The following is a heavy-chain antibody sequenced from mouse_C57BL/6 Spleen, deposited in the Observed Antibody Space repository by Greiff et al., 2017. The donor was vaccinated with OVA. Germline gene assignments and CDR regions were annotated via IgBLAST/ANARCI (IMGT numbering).Heavy chain of an antibody. D-gene: IGHD2-3*01. Sequence: VQLKESGAELVKPGASVKLSCKASGYTFTEYTIHWVKQRSGQGLEWIGWFYPGSGSIKYNEKFKDKATLTADKSSSTVYMELSRLTSEDSAVYFCARHGGDGYYVFYYAMDYWGQGTSVTVSS. CDR2: FYPGSGSI. V-gene: IGHV1-62-2*01. CDR3: ARHGGDGYYVFYYAMDY. CDR1: GYTFTEYT. J-gene: IGHJ4*01.